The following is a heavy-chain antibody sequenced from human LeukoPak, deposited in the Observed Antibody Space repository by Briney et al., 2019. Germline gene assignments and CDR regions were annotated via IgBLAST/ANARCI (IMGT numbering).Heavy chain of an antibody. CDR2: IIPILGIA. Sequence: ASVKVSCKASGGTFSSYAISWVRQAPGQGLEWMGRIIPILGIANYAQKFQGRVTITADKSTGTAYMELSSLRSEDTAVYYCARDDIVVVPAAMPYYYYGMDVWGQGTTVTVSS. J-gene: IGHJ6*02. D-gene: IGHD2-2*01. CDR3: ARDDIVVVPAAMPYYYYGMDV. V-gene: IGHV1-69*04. CDR1: GGTFSSYA.